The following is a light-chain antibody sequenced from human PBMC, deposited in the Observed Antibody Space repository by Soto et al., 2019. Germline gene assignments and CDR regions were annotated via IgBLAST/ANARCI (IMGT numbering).Light chain of an antibody. J-gene: IGKJ1*01. Sequence: EIVLTQSPGTLSLSPGERAALSCRASQTVSRNDLAWYQHKPGQAPRLLIFGASSRAAGIPDRFSGSGSRTDFILIIRRLEPEDSAVYYCQQYGSSPWTFGQGTKVEIK. V-gene: IGKV3-20*01. CDR1: QTVSRND. CDR3: QQYGSSPWT. CDR2: GAS.